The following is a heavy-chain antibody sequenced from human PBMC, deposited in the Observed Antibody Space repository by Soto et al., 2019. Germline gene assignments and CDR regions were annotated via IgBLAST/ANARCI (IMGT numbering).Heavy chain of an antibody. J-gene: IGHJ5*02. V-gene: IGHV3-23*01. CDR1: GFTFSSYA. CDR2: ISGGGGVST. Sequence: VGSLRLSCAASGFTFSSYAMTWVRQAPGKGLEWVSGISGGGGVSTYYADSVKGRFTISRDNSMNTLYLQMNRLRAEDTAVYYCAKDAISMVRGVNNWFDPWGQGTLVTVSS. D-gene: IGHD3-10*01. CDR3: AKDAISMVRGVNNWFDP.